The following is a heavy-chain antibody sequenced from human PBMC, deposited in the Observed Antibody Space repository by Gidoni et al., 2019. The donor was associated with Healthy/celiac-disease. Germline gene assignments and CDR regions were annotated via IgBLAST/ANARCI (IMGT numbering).Heavy chain of an antibody. D-gene: IGHD2-2*02. CDR3: AREVGPAAITYYYSGMDV. CDR1: GFTFSSYG. J-gene: IGHJ6*02. CDR2: IWYDGSNK. V-gene: IGHV3-33*01. Sequence: QVKLVESGGGVVEPGRSVRLSCAASGFTFSSYGMHWVRQEPGKGLEWVAVIWYDGSNKYYADSVKGRFTISRDNSKHTPYLQMNSLRAEATAVYYCAREVGPAAITYYYSGMDVWGQGTTVTVSS.